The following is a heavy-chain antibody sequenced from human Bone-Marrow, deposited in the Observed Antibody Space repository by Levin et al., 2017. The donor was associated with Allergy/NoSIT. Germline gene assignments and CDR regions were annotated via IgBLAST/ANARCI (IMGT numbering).Heavy chain of an antibody. D-gene: IGHD2-2*03. CDR3: AKRGLDIVVVPAAMRTDYDYYYMDV. J-gene: IGHJ6*03. V-gene: IGHV3-23*01. CDR2: ISGSGGST. CDR1: GFTFSSYA. Sequence: GGSLRLSCAASGFTFSSYAMSWVRQAPGKGLEWVSAISGSGGSTYYADSVKGRFTISRDNSKNTLYLQMNSLRAEDTAVYYCAKRGLDIVVVPAAMRTDYDYYYMDVWGKGTTVTVSS.